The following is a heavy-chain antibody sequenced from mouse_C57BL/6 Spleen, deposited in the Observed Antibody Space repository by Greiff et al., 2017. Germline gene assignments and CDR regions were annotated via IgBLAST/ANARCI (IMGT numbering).Heavy chain of an antibody. CDR3: VRSYYSSRDWFAY. CDR2: IRSKSSNYAT. V-gene: IGHV10-3*01. J-gene: IGHJ3*01. Sequence: EVKLMESGGGLVQPKGSLKLSCAASGFTFNTYAMHWVRQAPGKGLEWVALIRSKSSNYATYYADSVKDRFTISRVDSQSMLYLQMNNLKTEDTAMYYCVRSYYSSRDWFAYWGQGTLVTVSA. CDR1: GFTFNTYA. D-gene: IGHD2-5*01.